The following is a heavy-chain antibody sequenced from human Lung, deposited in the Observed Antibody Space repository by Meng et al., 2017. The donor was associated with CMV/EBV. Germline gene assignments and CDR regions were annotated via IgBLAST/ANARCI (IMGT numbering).Heavy chain of an antibody. CDR3: ARAFPRSTSFGVVFDY. CDR1: GFTFSKYD. J-gene: IGHJ4*02. V-gene: IGHV3-30*04. CDR2: ISYDGNNQ. Sequence: SXAGSGFTFSKYDMDWVRQAPGKGLEWVAFISYDGNNQYYADSVKGRFTISREDSKNTLYLQMDSLGAEDTALYYCARAFPRSTSFGVVFDYWGQGTXVTVSS. D-gene: IGHD3-3*01.